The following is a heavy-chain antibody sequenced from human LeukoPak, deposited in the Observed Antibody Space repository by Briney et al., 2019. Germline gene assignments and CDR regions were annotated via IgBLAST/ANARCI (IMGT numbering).Heavy chain of an antibody. CDR3: ARDPLGGSGSYDY. CDR1: RGSISTYY. Sequence: PSETLSLTCTVSRGSISTYYWSWIRQPPGKGLEWIGCSHYSGSTNYNPSLKSRVTISVDTSKNQFSLKLSSVTAADTAVYYCARDPLGGSGSYDYWGQGTLVTVSS. CDR2: SHYSGST. D-gene: IGHD3-10*01. V-gene: IGHV4-59*01. J-gene: IGHJ4*02.